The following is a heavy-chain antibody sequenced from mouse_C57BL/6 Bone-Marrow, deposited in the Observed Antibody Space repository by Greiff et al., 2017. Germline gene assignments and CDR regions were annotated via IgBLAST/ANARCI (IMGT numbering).Heavy chain of an antibody. CDR1: GYTFTDYN. CDR3: ARKGDLLRDGYFDV. CDR2: INPNNGGT. V-gene: IGHV1-18*01. Sequence: EVQLQQSGPELVKPGASVKIPCKASGYTFTDYNMDWVKQSHGKSLEWIGDINPNNGGTIYNQKFKGKATLTVDKSSSTAYMELRSLTSEDTAVYYCARKGDLLRDGYFDVWGTGTTVTVSS. D-gene: IGHD1-1*01. J-gene: IGHJ1*03.